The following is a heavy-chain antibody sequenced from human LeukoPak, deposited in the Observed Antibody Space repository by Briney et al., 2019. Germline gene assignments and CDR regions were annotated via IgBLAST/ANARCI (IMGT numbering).Heavy chain of an antibody. CDR1: GGSISSGGYY. Sequence: SQTLSLTCTVSGGSISSGGYYWSWIRQHPGKGLEWIGYIYYSGSTYYNPSLKSRVPISVDTSKNQFSLKLSSVTAADTAVYYCARERPDHYGDPRIRGMDVWGQGTTVTVSS. D-gene: IGHD4-17*01. CDR2: IYYSGST. V-gene: IGHV4-31*03. CDR3: ARERPDHYGDPRIRGMDV. J-gene: IGHJ6*02.